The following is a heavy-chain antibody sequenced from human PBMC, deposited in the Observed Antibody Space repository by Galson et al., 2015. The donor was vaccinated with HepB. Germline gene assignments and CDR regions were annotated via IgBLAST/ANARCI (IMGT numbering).Heavy chain of an antibody. Sequence: SVKVSCMASGYTFSSYSIAWVRQAPGQGLEWMGWINTYDGSTNYAQNLQGRVTMTTETSTTTAYMELRSLRSDDTAVYYCARGALVAVVTGTLNNWFDPWGQGTLVTVSS. CDR1: GYTFSSYS. V-gene: IGHV1-18*01. J-gene: IGHJ5*02. D-gene: IGHD2-15*01. CDR2: INTYDGST. CDR3: ARGALVAVVTGTLNNWFDP.